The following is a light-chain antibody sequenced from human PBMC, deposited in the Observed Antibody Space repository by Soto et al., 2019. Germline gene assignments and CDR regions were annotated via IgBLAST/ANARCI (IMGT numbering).Light chain of an antibody. V-gene: IGKV1-39*01. Sequence: DVQMTQSPSSLSASVGDRVTITCRASQNIASLLNWYQQRPGTAPNLLIYATSNLESWVPSRFSGRGSATDFTLSIYSLQPEDFATYFCQQTYSMPVTFGQGTKLE. J-gene: IGKJ2*01. CDR1: QNIASL. CDR3: QQTYSMPVT. CDR2: ATS.